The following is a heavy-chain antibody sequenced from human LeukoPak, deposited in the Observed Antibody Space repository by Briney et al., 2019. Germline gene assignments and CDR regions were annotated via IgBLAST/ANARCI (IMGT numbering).Heavy chain of an antibody. CDR2: IGAYNGNT. J-gene: IGHJ6*02. CDR1: GYTFTSYG. Sequence: GASVKVSCKASGYTFTSYGISWVRQAPGQGLEWMGWIGAYNGNTNYAQKLQGRVTMTTDTSTSTAYMELRSLRSDDTAVYYCASCGSCYSDYYYYYGMDVWGQGTTVTVSS. CDR3: ASCGSCYSDYYYYYGMDV. D-gene: IGHD2-15*01. V-gene: IGHV1-18*01.